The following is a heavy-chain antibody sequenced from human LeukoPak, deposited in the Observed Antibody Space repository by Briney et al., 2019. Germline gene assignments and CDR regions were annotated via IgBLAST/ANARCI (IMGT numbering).Heavy chain of an antibody. CDR2: INPSGGST. V-gene: IGHV1-46*01. D-gene: IGHD2-15*01. CDR1: GYTFTSYY. Sequence: ASVKVSCKASGYTFTSYYMHWVRQAPGQGLEWMGIINPSGGSTSCAQKFQGRVTMTRETSTSTVYMELSSLRSEDTAVYYCARVGEGYCSGGSCPFDYWGQGTLVTVSS. CDR3: ARVGEGYCSGGSCPFDY. J-gene: IGHJ4*02.